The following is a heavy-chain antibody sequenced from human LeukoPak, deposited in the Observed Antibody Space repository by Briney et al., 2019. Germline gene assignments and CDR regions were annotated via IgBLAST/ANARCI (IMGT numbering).Heavy chain of an antibody. D-gene: IGHD3-3*01. CDR2: INPNSGGT. CDR3: ARDLEWLNPTNWFDP. CDR1: GYTFTGYY. V-gene: IGHV1-2*02. Sequence: ASVKVSCKASGYTFTGYYMHWVRQAPGQGLEWMGWINPNSGGTNYAQKFQGRVTMTRDTSISTAYMELSRLRSDDTAVYYCARDLEWLNPTNWFDPWGQGTLVTVSS. J-gene: IGHJ5*02.